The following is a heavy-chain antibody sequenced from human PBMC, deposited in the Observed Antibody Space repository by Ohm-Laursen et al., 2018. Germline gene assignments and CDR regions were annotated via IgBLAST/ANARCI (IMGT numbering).Heavy chain of an antibody. CDR3: ARGITTGLDYFQP. CDR1: GDSISSYY. Sequence: GTLSLTWAVSGDSISSYYWSWIRQPPGKGLEWIGYIYFTGSTNYNPSLKSRVTISIDTSKNQFSLKLSSVTAADTAVYYCARGITTGLDYFQPWGQGTLVTVSS. CDR2: IYFTGST. V-gene: IGHV4-59*08. J-gene: IGHJ1*01. D-gene: IGHD1-1*01.